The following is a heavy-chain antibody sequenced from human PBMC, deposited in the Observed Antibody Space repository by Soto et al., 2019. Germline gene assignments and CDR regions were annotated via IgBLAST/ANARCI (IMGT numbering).Heavy chain of an antibody. Sequence: GGSLRLSCAASGFTFSSYGMHWVRQAPGKGLEWVAVIWYDGSNKYYADSVKGRFTISRDNSKNTLYLQMNSLRAEDTAVYYCARASTYYYDSSGYLGIDYWGQGTLVTVSS. CDR3: ARASTYYYDSSGYLGIDY. CDR1: GFTFSSYG. D-gene: IGHD3-22*01. J-gene: IGHJ4*02. V-gene: IGHV3-33*01. CDR2: IWYDGSNK.